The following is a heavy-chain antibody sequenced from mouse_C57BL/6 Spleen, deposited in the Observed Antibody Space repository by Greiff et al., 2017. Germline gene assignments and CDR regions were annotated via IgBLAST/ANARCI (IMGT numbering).Heavy chain of an antibody. CDR3: ALDSSGYYFDY. V-gene: IGHV1-69*01. D-gene: IGHD3-2*02. CDR2: IDPSASYT. CDR1: GYTFTSYW. Sequence: VPLQQPGAELVMPGASVKLSCKASGYTFTSYWMHWVKQRPGPGLEWIGAIDPSASYTNYNQKFKGKSTLTVDKSSSTAYMQLSSLTSEDSAVYYCALDSSGYYFDYWGQGTTLTVSS. J-gene: IGHJ2*01.